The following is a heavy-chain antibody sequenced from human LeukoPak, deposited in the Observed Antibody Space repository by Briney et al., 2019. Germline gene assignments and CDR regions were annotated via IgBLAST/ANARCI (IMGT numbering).Heavy chain of an antibody. D-gene: IGHD6-19*01. CDR1: GFTFSTYA. CDR2: MSYDGSNK. V-gene: IGHV3-30*04. CDR3: AKDLYSSGWYAFDI. J-gene: IGHJ3*02. Sequence: PGGSLRLSCAASGFTFSTYAMHWVRQAPGEGLEWVAVMSYDGSNKDYADSVKGRFTISRDNSKNTLYLQMNSLRAEDTAMYYCAKDLYSSGWYAFDIWGQGTMVTVSS.